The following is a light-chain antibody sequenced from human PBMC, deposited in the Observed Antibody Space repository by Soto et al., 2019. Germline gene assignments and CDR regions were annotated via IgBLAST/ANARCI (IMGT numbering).Light chain of an antibody. J-gene: IGKJ4*01. Sequence: DIQLTQSPSFLSASIGDRVTITCRASQGIRSFLAWYQQKPVKALNLLISGASILRTEVPSRVRCSGYGTEFTLAISSLQPDNFATCDCPHLNTSPLTFGGETKVEI. CDR2: GAS. CDR1: QGIRSF. CDR3: PHLNTSPLT. V-gene: IGKV1-9*01.